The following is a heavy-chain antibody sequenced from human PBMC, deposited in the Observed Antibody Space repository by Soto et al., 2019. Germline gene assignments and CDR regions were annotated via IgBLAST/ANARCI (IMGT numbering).Heavy chain of an antibody. V-gene: IGHV4-59*01. CDR2: IYYSGAT. D-gene: IGHD3-22*01. Sequence: SETLSLTCAVYGGSFSGYYWSWIRQPPGKGLEWTGYIYYSGATNYNPSLKSRVTISVDTSKNQFSLKLSSVTAADTAVYYCARAHYYDSSGFNGAFDIWGQGTMVTVSS. CDR3: ARAHYYDSSGFNGAFDI. J-gene: IGHJ3*02. CDR1: GGSFSGYY.